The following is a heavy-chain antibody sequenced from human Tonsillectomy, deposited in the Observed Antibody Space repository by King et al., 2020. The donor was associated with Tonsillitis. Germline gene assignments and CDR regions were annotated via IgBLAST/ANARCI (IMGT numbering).Heavy chain of an antibody. J-gene: IGHJ4*02. CDR3: SSSALVTGDYVGPCH. CDR1: GYTFTNYG. Sequence: VQLVESGAEVKKPGASVKVSCKASGYTFTNYGITWVRQAPGQGLEWMGWISTYNGNTNYAQKLQGRVTMTTDTSTSTAYMELRSLRSDDTTVYYCSSSALVTGDYVGPCHWGQGTLVTVSS. CDR2: ISTYNGNT. V-gene: IGHV1-18*04. D-gene: IGHD4-17*01.